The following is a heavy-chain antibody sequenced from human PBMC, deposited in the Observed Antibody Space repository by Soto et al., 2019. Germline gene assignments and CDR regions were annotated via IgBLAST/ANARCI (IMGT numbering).Heavy chain of an antibody. CDR1: GYSFTSYW. CDR3: AEHRLGTWDDAFDI. V-gene: IGHV5-51*01. Sequence: EVQLVQSGAEVKKPGESLKISCKGSGYSFTSYWIGWVRQMPGKGLEWMGIIYPGDSDTRYSPSFQGQVTSSTDKSIRPGSLQWGSREASGTAMYYRAEHRLGTWDDAFDIWGQGTMVTVSS. CDR2: IYPGDSDT. J-gene: IGHJ3*02. D-gene: IGHD5-12*01.